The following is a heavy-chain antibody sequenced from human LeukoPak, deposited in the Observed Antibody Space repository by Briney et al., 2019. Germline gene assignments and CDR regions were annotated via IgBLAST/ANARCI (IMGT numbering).Heavy chain of an antibody. J-gene: IGHJ5*02. Sequence: SETLSLTCTVSGGSISSSSYYWGWLRQPPGTGLEWIGSIYYSGSTYYNPSLKSRVTISVDTSKNQFSLMLRSVNAADTAVYYGARQENCSGGSCYDNWFDPWGQGTLVTVSS. D-gene: IGHD2-15*01. CDR1: GGSISSSSYY. V-gene: IGHV4-39*01. CDR3: ARQENCSGGSCYDNWFDP. CDR2: IYYSGST.